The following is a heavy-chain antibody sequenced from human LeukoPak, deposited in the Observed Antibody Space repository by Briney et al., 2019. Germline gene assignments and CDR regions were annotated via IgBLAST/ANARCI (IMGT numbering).Heavy chain of an antibody. D-gene: IGHD3-3*01. J-gene: IGHJ4*02. CDR2: IIPIFGTA. CDR1: GGTFSSYA. V-gene: IGHV1-69*01. CDR3: ARGYYDFWMSDY. Sequence: GASVKVSCKASGGTFSSYAISWVRQAPGQGLEWMGGIIPIFGTANYAQKFQGRVTITADESTSTAYMELSSLRSEDTAVYYCARGYYDFWMSDYWGQGTLVTVSS.